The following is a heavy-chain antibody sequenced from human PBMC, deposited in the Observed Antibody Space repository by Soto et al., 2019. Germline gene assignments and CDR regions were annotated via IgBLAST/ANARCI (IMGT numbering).Heavy chain of an antibody. CDR2: INSNFGNT. Sequence: ASVKVSCKASGYTFTSYSIHWVRQAPGQGLEWMGLINSNFGNTNYAQKLQGRVTMTTDTSTSTAYMELRSLRSDDTAVYYCARSIAVAGTHFDYWGQGTLVTVSS. V-gene: IGHV1-18*04. J-gene: IGHJ4*02. CDR1: GYTFTSYS. CDR3: ARSIAVAGTHFDY. D-gene: IGHD6-19*01.